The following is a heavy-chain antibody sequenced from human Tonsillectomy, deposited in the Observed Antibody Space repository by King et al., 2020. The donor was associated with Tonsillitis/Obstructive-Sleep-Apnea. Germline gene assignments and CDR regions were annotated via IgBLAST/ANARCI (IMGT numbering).Heavy chain of an antibody. CDR2: IYPGDSDT. V-gene: IGHV5-51*01. CDR1: GYSFTTSW. Sequence: QLVQSGAEVKKPGESLEISCRGSGYSFTTSWIGWVRQMPGKGLEWMGIIYPGDSDTRYSPSFQGQVTISADKSITTAYLLWDSLKASDTAMYYCATTGGAARPFDYWGQGTLVTVSS. CDR3: ATTGGAARPFDY. J-gene: IGHJ4*02. D-gene: IGHD6-6*01.